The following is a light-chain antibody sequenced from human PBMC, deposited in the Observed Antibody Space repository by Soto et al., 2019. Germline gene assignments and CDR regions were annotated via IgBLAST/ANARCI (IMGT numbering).Light chain of an antibody. CDR1: QSIGSY. V-gene: IGKV1-39*01. Sequence: DIRMTQSPSTLSASVGAIVTLNSGASQSIGSYLNWYQQKPGKAPNLLIHGGSILQSGVPPRFSGGGGGTDFTLTISSLQPEDFAVYYCQQYDAWPLTFGGGTKVDI. CDR3: QQYDAWPLT. J-gene: IGKJ4*01. CDR2: GGS.